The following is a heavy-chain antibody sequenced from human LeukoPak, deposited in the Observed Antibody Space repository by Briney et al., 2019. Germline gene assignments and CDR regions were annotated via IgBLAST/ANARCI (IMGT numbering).Heavy chain of an antibody. D-gene: IGHD6-19*01. CDR3: ARPQGADLRGIAVAEGSFDY. CDR2: IYYSGST. CDR1: GGSISSSSYY. V-gene: IGHV4-39*01. J-gene: IGHJ4*02. Sequence: SETLSLTCTVSGGSISSSSYYWGWIRQPPGKGLEWIGSIYYSGSTYYNPSLKSRVTISVDTSKNQFSLKLSSVTAADTAVYYCARPQGADLRGIAVAEGSFDYWGQGTLVTVSS.